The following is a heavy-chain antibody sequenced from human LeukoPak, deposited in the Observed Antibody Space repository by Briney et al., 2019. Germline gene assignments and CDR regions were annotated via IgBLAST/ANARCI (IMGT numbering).Heavy chain of an antibody. J-gene: IGHJ5*02. CDR3: ARAPTGTVGWNWFDP. CDR1: GGSISSYY. CDR2: IYPSGST. Sequence: SETLSLTSTVSGGSISSYYWSWIRQPAGKGLELIGRIYPSGSTNYNPSLKSRVTMSVDTSKNQFSLKLSSVTAADTAVYYCARAPTGTVGWNWFDPWGQGTLVTVSS. D-gene: IGHD1-1*01. V-gene: IGHV4-4*07.